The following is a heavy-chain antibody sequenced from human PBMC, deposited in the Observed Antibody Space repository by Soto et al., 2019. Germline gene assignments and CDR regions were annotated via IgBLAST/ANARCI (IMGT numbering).Heavy chain of an antibody. Sequence: GGSLRLSCAASGFTVSSNYMSWVRQAPGKGLEWVSVIYSGGSTYYADSVKGRFTISRDNSKNTLYLQMNSLRAEDTAVYYCARDRHSSSWYNYWYFDLWGRGTLVT. D-gene: IGHD6-13*01. V-gene: IGHV3-53*01. J-gene: IGHJ2*01. CDR3: ARDRHSSSWYNYWYFDL. CDR2: IYSGGST. CDR1: GFTVSSNY.